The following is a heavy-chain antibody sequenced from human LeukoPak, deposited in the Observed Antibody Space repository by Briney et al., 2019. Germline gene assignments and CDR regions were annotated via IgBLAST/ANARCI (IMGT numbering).Heavy chain of an antibody. Sequence: PGGSLRLSCAASGFTFSSYGMHWVRQAPGKGLEWVAFIRYDGSNKYYADSVKGRFTISRDNSKNTLYLQMNSLRAEDTAVYYCAKIIRTAMVTDAFDIWGQGTMVTVS. D-gene: IGHD5-18*01. CDR1: GFTFSSYG. V-gene: IGHV3-30*02. J-gene: IGHJ3*02. CDR3: AKIIRTAMVTDAFDI. CDR2: IRYDGSNK.